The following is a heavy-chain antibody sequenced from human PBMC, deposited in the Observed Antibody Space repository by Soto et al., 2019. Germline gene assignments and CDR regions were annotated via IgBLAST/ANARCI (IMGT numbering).Heavy chain of an antibody. CDR2: ISYSGST. V-gene: IGHV4-61*08. CDR3: ARGVRYFDWLLPFYLDY. CDR1: GGSISNGDYC. D-gene: IGHD3-9*01. J-gene: IGHJ4*02. Sequence: TSETLSLTCTVSGGSISNGDYCWIWIRQPPGKGLEWIGYISYSGSTNYNPSLKSRVALSVDTSKNQFSLKLSSVTAADTAVYYCARGVRYFDWLLPFYLDYWGQGTPVTVSS.